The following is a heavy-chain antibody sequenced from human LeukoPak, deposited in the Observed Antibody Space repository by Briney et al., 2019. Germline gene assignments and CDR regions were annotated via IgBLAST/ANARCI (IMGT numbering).Heavy chain of an antibody. J-gene: IGHJ5*02. D-gene: IGHD6-6*01. CDR1: GGTFSSYT. Sequence: SVKVSWKASGGTFSSYTISWVRQAPVQGLEWMGRIIPILGIANYAQKCQGRVTITADKSTSTAYMELSRLRSEDTAVYYCARGGRGSSIVASGWFDPWGQGTLVTVSS. V-gene: IGHV1-69*02. CDR2: IIPILGIA. CDR3: ARGGRGSSIVASGWFDP.